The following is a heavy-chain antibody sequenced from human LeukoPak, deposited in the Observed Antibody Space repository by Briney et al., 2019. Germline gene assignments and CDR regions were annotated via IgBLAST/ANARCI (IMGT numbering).Heavy chain of an antibody. J-gene: IGHJ4*02. Sequence: GGSLRLSFAASGFTFSSYWMSWVRQAPGKGPEWVANIKQDGSEKYYVDSVKGRFTISRDNAKNSLYLQMNSLRAEDTAVYYCARDQGPYGDYYFDYWGQGTLVTVYS. CDR1: GFTFSSYW. CDR2: IKQDGSEK. CDR3: ARDQGPYGDYYFDY. V-gene: IGHV3-7*01. D-gene: IGHD4-17*01.